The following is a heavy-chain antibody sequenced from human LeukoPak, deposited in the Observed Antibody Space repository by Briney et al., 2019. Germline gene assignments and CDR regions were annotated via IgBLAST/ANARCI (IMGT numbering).Heavy chain of an antibody. D-gene: IGHD6-13*01. CDR1: GYTFTAYY. CDR2: INPNSGDT. Sequence: ASVKVSCKASGYTFTAYYMHWVRQAPGQGLEWMGWINPNSGDTKYAQKFQGRVTMTRDTSISTAYMELTRLRSDDSAVYYCARGETEETGTGPDAFDIWGQGTMVTVSS. V-gene: IGHV1-2*02. J-gene: IGHJ3*02. CDR3: ARGETEETGTGPDAFDI.